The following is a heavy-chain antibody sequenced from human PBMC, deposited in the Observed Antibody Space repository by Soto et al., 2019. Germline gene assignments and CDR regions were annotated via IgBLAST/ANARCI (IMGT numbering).Heavy chain of an antibody. D-gene: IGHD3-16*01. CDR2: INIDGSIT. J-gene: IGHJ4*02. CDR1: GFTFSSFW. CDR3: ARGSWGPDY. Sequence: GALRLSCAASGFTFSSFWMHWVRQAPGKGLEWVSRINIDGSITSYADSVKGRFTISKDNAKNTLYLQMNSLRAEDTAVYYCARGSWGPDYWGQGTLVTISS. V-gene: IGHV3-74*01.